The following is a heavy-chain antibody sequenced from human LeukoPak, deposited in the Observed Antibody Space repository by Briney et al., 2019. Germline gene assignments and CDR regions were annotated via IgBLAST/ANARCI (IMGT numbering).Heavy chain of an antibody. CDR1: GFTFSDYY. D-gene: IGHD1-26*01. CDR3: TRDPNSGSYSAEYFQP. J-gene: IGHJ1*01. V-gene: IGHV3-49*03. CDR2: IRSKLYGGTT. Sequence: PGGSLRLSCAASGFTFSDYYMSWIRQAPGKGLEWVGFIRSKLYGGTTEYAASVKGRFTISRDDSKSIAYLQMNSLKTEDTAVYYCTRDPNSGSYSAEYFQPWGQGTLVTVSS.